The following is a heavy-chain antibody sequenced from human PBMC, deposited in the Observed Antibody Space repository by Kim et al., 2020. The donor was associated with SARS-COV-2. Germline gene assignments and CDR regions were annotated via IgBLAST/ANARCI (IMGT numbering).Heavy chain of an antibody. CDR3: ARDSPGVSFDY. D-gene: IGHD3-16*01. CDR1: GGSISSYY. Sequence: SETLSLTCTVSGGSISSYYWSWIRQPPGKGLEWIGYIYYSGSTNYNPSLKSRVTISVDTSKNQFSLKLSSVTAADTAVYYCARDSPGVSFDYWGQGTLVTVSS. V-gene: IGHV4-59*01. J-gene: IGHJ4*02. CDR2: IYYSGST.